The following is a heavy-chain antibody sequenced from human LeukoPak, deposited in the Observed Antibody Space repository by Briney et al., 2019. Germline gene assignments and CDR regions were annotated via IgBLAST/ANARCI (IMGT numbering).Heavy chain of an antibody. D-gene: IGHD3-10*01. Sequence: PSETLSLTCTVSGGSISGYYWSWIRQPPGKGLEWIGYIYYSGSSNYNPSLKSRVTISVDTSKNQFSLKLSSVTAADTAVYYCARGSDYYGSGSYYNAHFDYWGQGTLVTVSS. CDR1: GGSISGYY. CDR3: ARGSDYYGSGSYYNAHFDY. CDR2: IYYSGSS. J-gene: IGHJ4*02. V-gene: IGHV4-59*08.